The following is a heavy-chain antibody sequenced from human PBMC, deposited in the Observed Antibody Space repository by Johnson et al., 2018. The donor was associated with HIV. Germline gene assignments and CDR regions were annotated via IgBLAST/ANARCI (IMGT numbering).Heavy chain of an antibody. V-gene: IGHV3-30*03. CDR3: ARDWLTSRAVAGTSAFDI. CDR2: ISYDGSKT. J-gene: IGHJ3*02. Sequence: HVQLVESGGGVVQPGRSLRLSCAASRFTFSSYGMHWVRQAPGKGLEWVAVISYDGSKTYYADSVKGRFTIPRDNSKNSLHLEMNSLRADDTALYYCARDWLTSRAVAGTSAFDIWGQGTMVTVSS. CDR1: RFTFSSYG. D-gene: IGHD6-19*01.